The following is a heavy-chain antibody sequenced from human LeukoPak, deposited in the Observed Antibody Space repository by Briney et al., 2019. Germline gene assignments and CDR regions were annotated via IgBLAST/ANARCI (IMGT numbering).Heavy chain of an antibody. V-gene: IGHV3-11*04. Sequence: PGGSLRLSCAASGFTFSHYYMNWIRQAPGKGLEWISQISSTGSIIYYADSVKGRFTISRDNNKNSLFLQMNSLSAEDTAVYYCARDALSGFDIWGQGTTVTVSS. CDR3: ARDALSGFDI. J-gene: IGHJ3*02. CDR1: GFTFSHYY. D-gene: IGHD1-26*01. CDR2: ISSTGSII.